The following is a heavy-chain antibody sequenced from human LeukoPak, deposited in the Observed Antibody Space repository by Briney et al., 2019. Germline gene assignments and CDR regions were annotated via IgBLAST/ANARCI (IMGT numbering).Heavy chain of an antibody. J-gene: IGHJ5*02. CDR3: AKEDTTTVTTALFDP. Sequence: PGGSLRLSCAASGFTFDDYAMHWVRQAPGKGLEWVSAISGSGGSTYYADSVKGRFTISRDNSKNTLYLQMNSLRAEDTAVYYCAKEDTTTVTTALFDPWGQGTLVTVSS. CDR1: GFTFDDYA. D-gene: IGHD4-11*01. V-gene: IGHV3-23*01. CDR2: ISGSGGST.